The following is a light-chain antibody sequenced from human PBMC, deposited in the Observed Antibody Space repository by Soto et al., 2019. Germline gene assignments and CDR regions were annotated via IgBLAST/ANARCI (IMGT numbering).Light chain of an antibody. V-gene: IGLV2-8*01. Sequence: QSALTQPPSASGSPGQSVTISCTGTSSDIGGYNSVSWYQQHPGKAPRLMIYEVNKRPSGVPDRFSGSKSGNTASLTISGLQAEDEADYYCCSYAGSYTGVFGGGTKLTVL. CDR2: EVN. CDR3: CSYAGSYTGV. CDR1: SSDIGGYNS. J-gene: IGLJ3*02.